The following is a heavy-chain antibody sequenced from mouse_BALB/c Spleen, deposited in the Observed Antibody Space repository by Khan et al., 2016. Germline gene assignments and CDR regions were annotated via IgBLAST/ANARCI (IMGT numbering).Heavy chain of an antibody. CDR3: ARNGYYLYYAMDY. D-gene: IGHD2-3*01. Sequence: EVQLQESGPGLVKPSQSLSLTCTVTGYSITSDYAWNWIRQFPGNKLEWMGYISYSGSTSYNPSLKSRISITRDTSKNQFFLQLNSVTTEDTATDYCARNGYYLYYAMDYWGQGTSVTVSS. CDR2: ISYSGST. CDR1: GYSITSDYA. J-gene: IGHJ4*01. V-gene: IGHV3-2*02.